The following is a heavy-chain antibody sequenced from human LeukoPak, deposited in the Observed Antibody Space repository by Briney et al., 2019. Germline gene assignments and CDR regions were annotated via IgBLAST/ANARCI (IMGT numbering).Heavy chain of an antibody. CDR3: ARADCSSTSCHEFDY. V-gene: IGHV3-11*04. CDR1: GFTFSDYY. J-gene: IGHJ4*02. CDR2: ISSSGSTK. D-gene: IGHD2-2*01. Sequence: GGSLRLSCAASGFTFSDYYMSWIRQAPGKGLEWVSYISSSGSTKYYADSVKGRFTISRDNAKNSLYLQMNSLRAEDTAVYYCARADCSSTSCHEFDYWGQGALVTVSS.